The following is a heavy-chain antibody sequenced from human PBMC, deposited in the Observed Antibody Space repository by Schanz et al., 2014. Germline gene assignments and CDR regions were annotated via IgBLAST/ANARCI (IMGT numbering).Heavy chain of an antibody. J-gene: IGHJ4*02. CDR1: GFTFSSYA. D-gene: IGHD6-13*01. V-gene: IGHV3-23*01. Sequence: EVQLLESGGGLVQPGGSLRLSCAASGFTFSSYAMSWVRQAPGKGLEWVSAISGSGGSTSYAQKFQGRVTMTRDTSTSTVYMELSSLRSEDTAVYYCARDGEAAAGCDYWGQGTLVTVSS. CDR3: ARDGEAAAGCDY. CDR2: ISGSGGST.